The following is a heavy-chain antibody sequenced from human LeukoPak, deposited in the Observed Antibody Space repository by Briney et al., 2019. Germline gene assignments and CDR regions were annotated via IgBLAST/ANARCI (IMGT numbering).Heavy chain of an antibody. CDR2: INHSGST. CDR1: GGSFSGYY. D-gene: IGHD3-16*02. V-gene: IGHV4-34*01. CDR3: ARRSRPAYDYVWGSYRSYFDY. Sequence: SETLSLTCAVYGGSFSGYYWSWIRQPPGKGLEWIGEINHSGSTNYNPSLKSRVTISVDTSKNQFSLKLSSVTAADTAVYYCARRSRPAYDYVWGSYRSYFDYWGQGTLVTVSS. J-gene: IGHJ4*02.